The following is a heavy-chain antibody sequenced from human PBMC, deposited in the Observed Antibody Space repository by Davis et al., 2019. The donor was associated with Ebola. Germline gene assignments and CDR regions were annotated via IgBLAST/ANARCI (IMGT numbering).Heavy chain of an antibody. CDR1: GFTFSSYA. V-gene: IGHV3-23*01. CDR2: ISGSGGST. Sequence: PGGSLRLSCAASGFTFSSYAMSWVRQAPGKGLEWVSAISGSGGSTYYADSVKGRFTISRDNSKNTLYLQMNSLRAEDTAVYYCAREGDYSNSPRVDYWGQGTLVTVSS. D-gene: IGHD4-11*01. J-gene: IGHJ4*02. CDR3: AREGDYSNSPRVDY.